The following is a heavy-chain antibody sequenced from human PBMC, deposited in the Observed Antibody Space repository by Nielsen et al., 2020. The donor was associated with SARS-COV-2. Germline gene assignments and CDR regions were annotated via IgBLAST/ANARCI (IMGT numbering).Heavy chain of an antibody. CDR2: ISYDGSNK. CDR3: ARAGRGSSSSSFD. J-gene: IGHJ4*02. V-gene: IGHV3-30*04. CDR1: GFTFSSYA. D-gene: IGHD6-6*01. Sequence: GGSLRLSCAASGFTFSSYAMHWVRQAPGKGLEWVAVISYDGSNKYYADSVKGRFTISRDNAKNSLYLQMNSLRAEDTAVYYCARAGRGSSSSSFDWGQGTLVTVSS.